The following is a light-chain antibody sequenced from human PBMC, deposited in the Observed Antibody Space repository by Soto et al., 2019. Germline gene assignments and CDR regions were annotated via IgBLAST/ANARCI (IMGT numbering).Light chain of an antibody. V-gene: IGLV1-40*01. Sequence: QSVLTQSPSVSGAPGQRVTISCTGSSSNIGADYDVHWYQQFPGTAPKPLIYGNNNRPSGVPDRFSGSKSGTSASLAITGLQAEDEADYYCQSYDSSLSGVVFGGGTKLTVL. J-gene: IGLJ2*01. CDR3: QSYDSSLSGVV. CDR2: GNN. CDR1: SSNIGADYD.